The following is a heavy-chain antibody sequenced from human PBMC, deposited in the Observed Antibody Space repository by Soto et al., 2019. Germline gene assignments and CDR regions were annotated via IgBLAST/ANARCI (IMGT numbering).Heavy chain of an antibody. CDR2: IYTSGST. J-gene: IGHJ5*02. V-gene: IGHV4-4*07. CDR1: GGSISIYY. Sequence: SETLSLTCTVSGGSISIYYWSWIRHPAGKGLEWIGRIYTSGSTNYNPSLKSRVTMSVDTSKNQFSLKLSSVTAADTAVYYCARVHGSYVFEWFDPWGQGTLVTV. D-gene: IGHD1-26*01. CDR3: ARVHGSYVFEWFDP.